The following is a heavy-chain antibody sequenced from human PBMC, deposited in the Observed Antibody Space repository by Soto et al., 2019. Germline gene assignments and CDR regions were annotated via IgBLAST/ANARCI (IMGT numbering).Heavy chain of an antibody. CDR3: ARNMDYYYGPGSGNGHGF. J-gene: IGHJ6*02. CDR1: GYTFTAYY. Sequence: QVQLVQSGAELKGPGDSVRVSCEASGYTFTAYYIHWVRQAPGQGLEWMGWINPRFGDTSYAQDFQGRVSMTRDTSISTVYMELSRLASADTAIYYCARNMDYYYGPGSGNGHGFWGQGTTVTVFS. D-gene: IGHD3-10*01. V-gene: IGHV1-2*02. CDR2: INPRFGDT.